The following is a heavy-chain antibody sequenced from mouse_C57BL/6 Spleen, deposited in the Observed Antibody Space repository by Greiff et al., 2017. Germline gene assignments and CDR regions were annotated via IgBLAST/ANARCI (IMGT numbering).Heavy chain of an antibody. J-gene: IGHJ3*01. D-gene: IGHD2-3*01. CDR3: AREEMMVTKWFAY. V-gene: IGHV1-81*01. CDR2: IYPRSGNT. Sequence: QVQLKESGAELARPGASVKLSCKASGYTFTSYGISWVKQRTGQGLEWIGEIYPRSGNTYYNEKFKGKATLTADKSSSTAYMELRSLTSEDSAVYFCAREEMMVTKWFAYWGQGTLVTVSA. CDR1: GYTFTSYG.